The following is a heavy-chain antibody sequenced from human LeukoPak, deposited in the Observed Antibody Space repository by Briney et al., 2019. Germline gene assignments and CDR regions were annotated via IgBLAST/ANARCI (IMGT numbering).Heavy chain of an antibody. Sequence: GGSLRLSCAASGFTFSSYSMNWVRQAPGKGLEWVSSISSSSYIYYADSVKGRFTISRDNAKNSLYLQMNSLRAEDTAVYYCARDPYSGLFDYWGRGTLVTVSS. CDR3: ARDPYSGLFDY. D-gene: IGHD4-11*01. CDR1: GFTFSSYS. V-gene: IGHV3-21*01. J-gene: IGHJ4*02. CDR2: ISSSSYI.